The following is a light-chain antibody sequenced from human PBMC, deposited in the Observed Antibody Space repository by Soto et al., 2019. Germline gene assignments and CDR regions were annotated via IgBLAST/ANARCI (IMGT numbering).Light chain of an antibody. CDR2: GAS. CDR3: QQYGSSPLT. CDR1: QSVSSSF. J-gene: IGKJ4*01. Sequence: EIVFPQAPGTLSLSTGARATLSCRASQSVSSSFLAWYQQKPGQARSLLIYGASSSATGIPDRFSGSGAGTDFTLTLSRLEPEDGDVYYCQQYGSSPLTFGGGTKVEIK. V-gene: IGKV3-20*01.